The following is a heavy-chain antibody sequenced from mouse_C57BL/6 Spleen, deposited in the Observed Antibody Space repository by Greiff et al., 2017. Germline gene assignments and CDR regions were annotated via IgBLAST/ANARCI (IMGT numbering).Heavy chain of an antibody. CDR3: AREEPSDY. CDR2: ISDGGSYT. J-gene: IGHJ2*01. V-gene: IGHV5-4*01. Sequence: DVMLVESGGGLVKPGGSLKLSCAASGFTFSSYAMSWVRQTPEKRLEWVATISDGGSYTYYPDNVKGRFTISRDNAKNNLYLQMSHLKSEDTAMYYCAREEPSDYWGQGTTLTVSS. CDR1: GFTFSSYA.